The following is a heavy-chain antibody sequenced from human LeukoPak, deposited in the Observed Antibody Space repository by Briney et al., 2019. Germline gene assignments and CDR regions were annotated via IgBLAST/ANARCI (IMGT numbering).Heavy chain of an antibody. CDR3: ARAYSSSWYWNWFDP. V-gene: IGHV4-59*08. CDR2: IYYSGNT. Sequence: SETLSLTCTVSGGSINTYYWSWIRQPPGKGLEWIGYIYYSGNTYYNPSLKSRVTVSMDTSKNQFSLKVNSVTAADTAFYYCARAYSSSWYWNWFDPWGQGTLVTVSS. J-gene: IGHJ5*02. D-gene: IGHD6-13*01. CDR1: GGSINTYY.